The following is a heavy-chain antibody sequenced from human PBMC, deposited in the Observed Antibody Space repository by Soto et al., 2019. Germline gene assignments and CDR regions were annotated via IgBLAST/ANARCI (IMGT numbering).Heavy chain of an antibody. CDR3: VRARSTDSRPDY. D-gene: IGHD3-22*01. Sequence: PGGSLRLSCAASGFTFSLYSMIWVRQAPGKGLEWVASITSSSSYIYYEDSLKGRFTISRDNAKNSLFPQLDSLRAEDTAVYFCVRARSTDSRPDYWGQGTLVTVSS. CDR1: GFTFSLYS. V-gene: IGHV3-21*01. J-gene: IGHJ4*02. CDR2: ITSSSSYI.